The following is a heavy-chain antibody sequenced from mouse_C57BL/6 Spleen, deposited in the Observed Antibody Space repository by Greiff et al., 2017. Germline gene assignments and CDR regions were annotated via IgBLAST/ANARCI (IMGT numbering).Heavy chain of an antibody. D-gene: IGHD1-1*01. Sequence: EVQLVESGPGLVKPSQSLSLTCSVTGYSITSGYYWNWIRQFPGNKLEWMGYISYDGSNNSNPSLKNRISITRDTSKNQFFLKLNSVTTEDTATYYCARWYYGSSPQAMDYWGQGTSVTVSS. J-gene: IGHJ4*01. CDR2: ISYDGSN. CDR1: GYSITSGYY. CDR3: ARWYYGSSPQAMDY. V-gene: IGHV3-6*01.